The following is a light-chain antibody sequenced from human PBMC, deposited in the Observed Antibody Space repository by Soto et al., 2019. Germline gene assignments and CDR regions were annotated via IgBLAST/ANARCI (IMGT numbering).Light chain of an antibody. J-gene: IGLJ1*01. CDR1: SSNIGAGYE. CDR2: GNT. CDR3: QSYDSSLSALYV. V-gene: IGLV1-40*01. Sequence: QSVLTQPPSVSGAPGQRVTISCTGSSSNIGAGYEVNWYQHLPGAAPKLRIYGNTNRPSGVPDRFSGSKSGTSASLAITGLQAEDEADYYCQSYDSSLSALYVFGTGTKVTVL.